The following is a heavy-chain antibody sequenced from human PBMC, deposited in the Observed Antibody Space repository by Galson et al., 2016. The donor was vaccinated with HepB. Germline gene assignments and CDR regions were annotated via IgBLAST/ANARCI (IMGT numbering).Heavy chain of an antibody. Sequence: SLRLSCAASGFTFTSYAMTWVRQAPGKGLEWVSAISGSGDRTYYGDSVKGWLTISGDNSKKTVYLQMNSLRVEDTAVYYCAKVSGLLPQLHAFDIWAQGTMVTVSS. J-gene: IGHJ3*02. CDR1: GFTFTSYA. CDR2: ISGSGDRT. D-gene: IGHD3-22*01. CDR3: AKVSGLLPQLHAFDI. V-gene: IGHV3-23*01.